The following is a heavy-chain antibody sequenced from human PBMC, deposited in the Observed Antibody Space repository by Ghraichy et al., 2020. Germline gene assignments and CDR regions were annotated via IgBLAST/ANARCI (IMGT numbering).Heavy chain of an antibody. CDR1: GFSFDEYD. CDR2: ISGDGTRT. CDR3: TKDNSTSDYYGMDV. V-gene: IGHV3-43*02. Sequence: GGSLRLSCAASGFSFDEYDMHWVRQLPGKGLEWISLISGDGTRTDYVDSVKGRFTISRDNGRNSLYLEMNSLTTEDTALYYCTKDNSTSDYYGMDVWGQGTTLTVSS. D-gene: IGHD2-15*01. J-gene: IGHJ6*02.